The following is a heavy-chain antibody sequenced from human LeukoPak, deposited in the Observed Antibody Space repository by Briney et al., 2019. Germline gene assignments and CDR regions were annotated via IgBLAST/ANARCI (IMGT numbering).Heavy chain of an antibody. CDR3: AKGRGIVATIAPYYDN. CDR2: ISYDGSNK. Sequence: GGSLRLSCAASGFTFSSYAMHWVRQAPGKGLEWVAVISYDGSNKYYADSVKGRFTISRDNSKNTLYLYMNSLRVEDTAVYYCAKGRGIVATIAPYYDNWGQGTLVTVSS. J-gene: IGHJ4*02. D-gene: IGHD5-12*01. V-gene: IGHV3-30*04. CDR1: GFTFSSYA.